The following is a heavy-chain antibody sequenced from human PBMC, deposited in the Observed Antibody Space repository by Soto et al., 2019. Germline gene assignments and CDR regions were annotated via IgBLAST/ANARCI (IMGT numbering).Heavy chain of an antibody. Sequence: QVQLVESGGGVVQPGRSLRLSCAASGFTFSSYGMHWVRQATGKGLEWVAVISYDGSNKYYADSVKGRFTIYRDNSKNTLYLHMNSLRAEDTAVYYCANCPDYYDSRYYYYGMDVWGQGTTVTVSS. V-gene: IGHV3-30*18. D-gene: IGHD3-22*01. CDR3: ANCPDYYDSRYYYYGMDV. CDR1: GFTFSSYG. CDR2: ISYDGSNK. J-gene: IGHJ6*02.